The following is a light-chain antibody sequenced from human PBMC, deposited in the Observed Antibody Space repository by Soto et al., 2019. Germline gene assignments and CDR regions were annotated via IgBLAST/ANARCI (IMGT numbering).Light chain of an antibody. CDR2: DAS. J-gene: IGKJ3*01. V-gene: IGKV1-33*01. Sequence: DIQMTQSPSSLSASVGDRVTITCQASHDITSYLNWYQHKPGKAPKLLIYDASILEAGVPSRFSGSGSGTDFAITISSMQPEDVATYYSQKCDYRPIFGPGTTVDFK. CDR1: HDITSY. CDR3: QKCDYRPI.